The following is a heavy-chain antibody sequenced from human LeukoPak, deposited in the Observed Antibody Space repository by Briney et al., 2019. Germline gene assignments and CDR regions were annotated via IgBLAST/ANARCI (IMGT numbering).Heavy chain of an antibody. V-gene: IGHV3-30*04. D-gene: IGHD3-10*01. Sequence: PGGSLRLSCAASGFTFSSYAMHWVRPAPGKGLERGADISYDGSNKYYAESVKGGFTISRDNSTNTRYLQMNSLRGEDTAVYYCARDKAVGNYYGSGIYYWFDPWGQGTLVTVSS. CDR2: ISYDGSNK. CDR1: GFTFSSYA. CDR3: ARDKAVGNYYGSGIYYWFDP. J-gene: IGHJ5*02.